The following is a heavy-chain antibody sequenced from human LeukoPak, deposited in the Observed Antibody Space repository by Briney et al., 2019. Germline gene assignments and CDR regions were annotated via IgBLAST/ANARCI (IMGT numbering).Heavy chain of an antibody. Sequence: GGSLRLSCAASGFTFSKYAMSWVRQAPGKGLGWVSSISVSGSTTNYADSVKGRFTISRDNSKNTLFLQLNSLRAEDTAVYLCAKRLYCSSTTCYGFDSWGQGALVTVSS. D-gene: IGHD2-2*01. CDR1: GFTFSKYA. CDR3: AKRLYCSSTTCYGFDS. V-gene: IGHV3-23*01. CDR2: ISVSGSTT. J-gene: IGHJ4*02.